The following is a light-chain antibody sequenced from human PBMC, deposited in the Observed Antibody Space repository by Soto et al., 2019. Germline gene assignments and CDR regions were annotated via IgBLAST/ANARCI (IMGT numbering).Light chain of an antibody. CDR1: QTISSS. Sequence: DIQMTQSPPTLSASIGDRVTITCRASQTISSSLAWYQQKPGKAPKLLIYKASTLETGVPSRFSGSGSGTEFNLTISSLQPDDFATYYCQQYDSYSPYTFGQGTRLELK. CDR3: QQYDSYSPYT. V-gene: IGKV1-5*03. CDR2: KAS. J-gene: IGKJ2*01.